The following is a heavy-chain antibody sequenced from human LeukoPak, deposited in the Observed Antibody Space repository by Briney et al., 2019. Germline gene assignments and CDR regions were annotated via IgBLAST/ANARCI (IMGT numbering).Heavy chain of an antibody. CDR2: IIPIFGTA. J-gene: IGHJ6*03. CDR3: ARDSGYGDYFGDYYMDV. Sequence: GASVKVSCKASGGTFSSYAISWVRQAPGQGLEWVGGIIPIFGTANYAQKFQGRVTITADESTSTAYMELSSLRSEDTAVYYCARDSGYGDYFGDYYMDVWGKGTTVTISS. V-gene: IGHV1-69*13. CDR1: GGTFSSYA. D-gene: IGHD4-17*01.